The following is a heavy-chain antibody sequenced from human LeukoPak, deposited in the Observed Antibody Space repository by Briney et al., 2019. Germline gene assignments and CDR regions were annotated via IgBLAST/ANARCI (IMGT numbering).Heavy chain of an antibody. J-gene: IGHJ4*02. CDR3: ARKYCSGGTCYTGILEY. V-gene: IGHV3-53*01. CDR1: GFTFSSNH. Sequence: PGGSLRLSCAASGFTFSSNHMSWVRQAPGKGLEWVSLIYSDGSTYYADSVKGRFTISRDNSKNTLYLQMNSLRAEDTAVYYCARKYCSGGTCYTGILEYWGQGTLVTVSA. CDR2: IYSDGST. D-gene: IGHD2-15*01.